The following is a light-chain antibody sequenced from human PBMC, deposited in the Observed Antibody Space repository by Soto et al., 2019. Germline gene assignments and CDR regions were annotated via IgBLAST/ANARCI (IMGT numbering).Light chain of an antibody. CDR3: SSYVVSYKWV. V-gene: IGLV2-8*01. Sequence: QSALTQPPSASGSPGQSVTISCTGTSSDVGAYVYVSWFQQHPGKAPKLIIYQVTKRPSGVPDRFSGSKSGNTASLTVFGLQAEDEADYYCSSYVVSYKWVFGGGTKLTVL. J-gene: IGLJ3*02. CDR2: QVT. CDR1: SSDVGAYVY.